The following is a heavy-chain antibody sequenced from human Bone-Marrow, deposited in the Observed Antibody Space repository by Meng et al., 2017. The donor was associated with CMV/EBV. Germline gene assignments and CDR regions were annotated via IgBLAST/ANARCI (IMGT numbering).Heavy chain of an antibody. D-gene: IGHD3-3*01. CDR2: IIPIFGTA. J-gene: IGHJ5*02. Sequence: FSSYAISWVPQAPGQGLEWMGGIIPIFGTANYAQKFQGRVTITADESTSTAYMELSSLRSEDTAVYYCARVVDYDFWSGYTRFDPWGQGTLVTVSS. V-gene: IGHV1-69*01. CDR3: ARVVDYDFWSGYTRFDP. CDR1: FSSYA.